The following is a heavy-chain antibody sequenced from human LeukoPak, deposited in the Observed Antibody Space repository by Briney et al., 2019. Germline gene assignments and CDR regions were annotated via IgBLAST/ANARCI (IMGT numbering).Heavy chain of an antibody. D-gene: IGHD2-15*01. Sequence: PGGSLRLSCAASGFTFSSYAMHWVRQAPGKGLEWVAVISYDGSNKYDADSVKGRFTISRDNSKNTLYLQMNSLRAEDMAAYYCAKDREDCSGGSCYFGPFDYWGQGALVTVSS. V-gene: IGHV3-30*18. J-gene: IGHJ4*02. CDR3: AKDREDCSGGSCYFGPFDY. CDR1: GFTFSSYA. CDR2: ISYDGSNK.